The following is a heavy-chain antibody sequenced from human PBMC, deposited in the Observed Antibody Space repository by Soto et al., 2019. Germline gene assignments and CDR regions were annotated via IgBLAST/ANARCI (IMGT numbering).Heavy chain of an antibody. CDR2: ISYDGSNK. J-gene: IGHJ4*02. V-gene: IGHV3-30-3*01. Sequence: PGGSLRLSCAASGFTFSSYAMHWVRQAPGKGLEWVAVISYDGSNKYYADSVKGRFTISRDNSKNTLYLQMNSLRAEDTAVYYCARDRDDFWSGNHYFDYWGQGTLVTVSS. CDR3: ARDRDDFWSGNHYFDY. CDR1: GFTFSSYA. D-gene: IGHD3-3*01.